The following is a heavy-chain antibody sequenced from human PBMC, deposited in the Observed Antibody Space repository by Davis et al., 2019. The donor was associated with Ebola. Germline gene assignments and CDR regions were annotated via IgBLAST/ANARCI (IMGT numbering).Heavy chain of an antibody. Sequence: GESLKISCVASGFTFSTYMMNWVRQAPGKGPEWVSSISSNGDFMDYADSVKGRFTISRDNSKNTLFLQMNSLRPEDTALYYCAREEVGGDYLDYWGQGTLVTLSS. D-gene: IGHD1-26*01. CDR2: ISSNGDFM. V-gene: IGHV3-21*01. CDR3: AREEVGGDYLDY. CDR1: GFTFSTYM. J-gene: IGHJ4*02.